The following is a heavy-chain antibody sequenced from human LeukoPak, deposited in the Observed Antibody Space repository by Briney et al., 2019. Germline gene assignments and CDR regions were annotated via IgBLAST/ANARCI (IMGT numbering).Heavy chain of an antibody. CDR3: ATDRCSGGSCYSLPDYYYYGMDV. Sequence: GASVKVSCKASGGTFSSYAISWVRQAPGQGLEWMGRIIPILGIANYAQKFQGRVTMTEDTSTDTAYMELSSLRSEDTAVYYCATDRCSGGSCYSLPDYYYYGMDVWGQGTTVTVSS. V-gene: IGHV1-69*04. CDR2: IIPILGIA. CDR1: GGTFSSYA. D-gene: IGHD2-15*01. J-gene: IGHJ6*02.